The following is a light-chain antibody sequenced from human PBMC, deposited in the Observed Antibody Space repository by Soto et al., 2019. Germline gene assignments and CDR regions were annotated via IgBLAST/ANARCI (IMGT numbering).Light chain of an antibody. J-gene: IGKJ4*01. CDR1: QGVSRK. CDR2: GAS. Sequence: QSLANLSVAPPAVVTLSCRASQGVSRKLAWYQHKPGQAPRLLISGASTGATGIPARFSGSGSGTEFTLTISSLQSEDCAIYYCQQYHTWPITFGGGTKVDIK. CDR3: QQYHTWPIT. V-gene: IGKV3-15*01.